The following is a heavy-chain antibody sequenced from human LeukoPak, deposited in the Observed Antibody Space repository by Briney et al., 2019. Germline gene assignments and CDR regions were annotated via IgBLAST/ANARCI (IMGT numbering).Heavy chain of an antibody. V-gene: IGHV3-7*01. CDR2: INQNEKET. D-gene: IGHD1-26*01. CDR3: ARDPIVGMDAFDI. J-gene: IGHJ3*02. Sequence: GGSLRLSCAASGLTFSNYWMSWVRQAPGKGLEWVANINQNEKETYYVDSVKGRFTISRDNAKNSLYLQMNSLRAEDTAVYYCARDPIVGMDAFDIWGQGTMVTVSS. CDR1: GLTFSNYW.